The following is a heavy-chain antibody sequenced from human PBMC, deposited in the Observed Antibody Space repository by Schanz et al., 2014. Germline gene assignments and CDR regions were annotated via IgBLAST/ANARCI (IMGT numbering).Heavy chain of an antibody. J-gene: IGHJ4*02. CDR1: GFTFSDYY. Sequence: QVQLVESGGGLVKPGGSLRLSCAASGFTFSDYYMSWIRQAPGKGLEWVSGFIVDSGNTYYAGSVKGRFSISRDYSKNTLYLQMNSLRAEDTAVYYCARANYRRKINFDYWGRGTLVTVSS. CDR2: FIVDSGNT. V-gene: IGHV3-11*06. CDR3: ARANYRRKINFDY. D-gene: IGHD3-10*01.